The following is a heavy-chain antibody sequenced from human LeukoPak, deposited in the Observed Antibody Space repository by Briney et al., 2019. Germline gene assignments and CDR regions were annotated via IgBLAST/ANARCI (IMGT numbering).Heavy chain of an antibody. CDR2: IYHSGST. J-gene: IGHJ4*02. D-gene: IGHD6-19*01. Sequence: SETLSLTCAVSGYSISSGYYWGWIRQHPGKGLEWIGIIYHSGSTFYNPSLKSRLTISVDTSKKQFSLKPNSVTAADTAVYYCAGGVLWGYNSGWYHDYWGQGTLVTVSS. CDR1: GYSISSGYY. V-gene: IGHV4-38-2*01. CDR3: AGGVLWGYNSGWYHDY.